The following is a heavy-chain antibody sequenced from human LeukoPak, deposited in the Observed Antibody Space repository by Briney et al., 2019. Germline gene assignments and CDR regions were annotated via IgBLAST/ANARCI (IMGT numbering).Heavy chain of an antibody. CDR3: ARVRAAAGSILIDY. D-gene: IGHD6-13*01. J-gene: IGHJ4*02. V-gene: IGHV4-30-4*08. Sequence: SQTLSLTCTVSGGSISSGDYYWSWIRQPPGKGLEWIGYIYYSGSTYYNPSLKSRVTISVDASKNQFSLKLNSVTAADTAVYYCARVRAAAGSILIDYWGQGTLVTVSS. CDR1: GGSISSGDYY. CDR2: IYYSGST.